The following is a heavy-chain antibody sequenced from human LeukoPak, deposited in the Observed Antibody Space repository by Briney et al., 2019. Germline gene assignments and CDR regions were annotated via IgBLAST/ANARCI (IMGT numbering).Heavy chain of an antibody. CDR1: GFTFSSFP. V-gene: IGHV3-30*04. CDR3: AELGITMIGGV. D-gene: IGHD3-10*02. CDR2: ISYDGSNQ. J-gene: IGHJ6*04. Sequence: GGSLRLSCAASGFTFSSFPMHWVRQAPGKGLEWVTVISYDGSNQFYADSVKGRFTISRDNSKNTLYLQMNSLRAEDTAVYYCAELGITMIGGVWGKGTTVTISS.